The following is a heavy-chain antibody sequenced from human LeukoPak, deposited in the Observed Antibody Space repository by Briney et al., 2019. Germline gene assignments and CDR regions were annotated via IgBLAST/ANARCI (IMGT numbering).Heavy chain of an antibody. Sequence: ASVKVSCKASRYTFTSYGISWVRQAPGQGLEWMGWISAYNGNTNYAQKLQGRVTMTTDTSTSTAYMELRSLSSDDTAVYYCARVPGAVQLERPGRVRWCDPWGQGALVTVSS. CDR2: ISAYNGNT. CDR1: RYTFTSYG. D-gene: IGHD1-1*01. J-gene: IGHJ5*02. CDR3: ARVPGAVQLERPGRVRWCDP. V-gene: IGHV1-18*04.